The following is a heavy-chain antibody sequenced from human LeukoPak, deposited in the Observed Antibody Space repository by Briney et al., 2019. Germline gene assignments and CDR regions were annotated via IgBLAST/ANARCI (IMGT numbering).Heavy chain of an antibody. CDR1: GYTFTSYY. Sequence: ASVKVSCKASGYTFTSYYMHWVRQAPGQGLEWMGIINPSGGSTSYAQKLQGRVTMTTDTSTSTAYMELRSLRSDDTAVYYCARSGEWELSFDYWGQGTLVTVSS. V-gene: IGHV1-46*01. CDR2: INPSGGST. J-gene: IGHJ4*02. D-gene: IGHD1-26*01. CDR3: ARSGEWELSFDY.